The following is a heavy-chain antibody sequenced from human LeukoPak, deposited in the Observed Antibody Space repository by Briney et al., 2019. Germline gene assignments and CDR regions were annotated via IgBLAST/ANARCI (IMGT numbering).Heavy chain of an antibody. CDR3: ARHRAGVTAGIYYYYAMDV. CDR1: EYRFTGYW. Sequence: RGESLKISCKGSEYRFTGYWIAWVRQMPGKGLEWMGIIHPGDSDTRYSPSFQGQVTISADKSITTAYLHWSSLKASDTATYYCARHRAGVTAGIYYYYAMDVWGQGTTVTVSS. CDR2: IHPGDSDT. J-gene: IGHJ6*02. D-gene: IGHD2-2*01. V-gene: IGHV5-51*01.